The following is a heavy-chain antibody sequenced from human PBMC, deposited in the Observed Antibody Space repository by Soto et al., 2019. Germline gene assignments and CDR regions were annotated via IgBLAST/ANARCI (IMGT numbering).Heavy chain of an antibody. D-gene: IGHD3-10*01. V-gene: IGHV5-10-1*01. CDR3: ASVFRGPSRDY. J-gene: IGHJ4*02. CDR2: IDPSDSYT. Sequence: GESLKISCKGSGYRFTSYWISWPRQMPGKGLERTGRIDPSDSYTNYSPSFQGNVTISADRSSSSAYLQWSSLKASDTAMYYCASVFRGPSRDYWGPGTLVTVSS. CDR1: GYRFTSYW.